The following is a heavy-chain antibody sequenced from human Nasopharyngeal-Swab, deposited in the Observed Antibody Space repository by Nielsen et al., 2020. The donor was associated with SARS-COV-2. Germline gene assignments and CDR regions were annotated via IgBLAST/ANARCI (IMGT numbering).Heavy chain of an antibody. CDR1: GFTFSSYA. Sequence: ESLKISCAASGFTFSSYAMSWVRQAPGKGLEWVSAISGSGGSTYYADSVKGRFTISRDNSKNTLDLQMNSLRAEDTAVYYCAKDQGDQWLVLDYWGQGTLVTVSS. CDR3: AKDQGDQWLVLDY. V-gene: IGHV3-23*01. J-gene: IGHJ4*02. D-gene: IGHD6-19*01. CDR2: ISGSGGST.